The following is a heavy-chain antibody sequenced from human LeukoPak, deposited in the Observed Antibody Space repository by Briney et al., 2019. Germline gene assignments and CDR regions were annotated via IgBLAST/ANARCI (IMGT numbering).Heavy chain of an antibody. J-gene: IGHJ5*02. Sequence: GESLKISCKGSGYSFTSCWIGWVRQMPGKGLEWMGIIYPGDSDTRYSPSFQGQVTISADKSISTAYLQWSSLKASDTAMYYCARYYYGSGSEDWFDPWGQGTLVTVSS. D-gene: IGHD3-10*01. CDR3: ARYYYGSGSEDWFDP. CDR2: IYPGDSDT. V-gene: IGHV5-51*01. CDR1: GYSFTSCW.